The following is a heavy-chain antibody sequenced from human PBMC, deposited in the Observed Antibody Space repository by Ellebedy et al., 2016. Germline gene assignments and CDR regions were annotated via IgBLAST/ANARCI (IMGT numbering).Heavy chain of an antibody. V-gene: IGHV3-48*01. CDR3: ARDVVGFDI. CDR2: ISSVTSTI. D-gene: IGHD2-15*01. J-gene: IGHJ3*02. CDR1: GFTFSTYS. Sequence: GESLKISXAASGFTFSTYSMNWVRQAPGKGLEWVSYISSVTSTISYADSVKGRFTISGDNAKNSLYLQMNSLRAEDTAVYYCARDVVGFDIWGQGTMVTVSS.